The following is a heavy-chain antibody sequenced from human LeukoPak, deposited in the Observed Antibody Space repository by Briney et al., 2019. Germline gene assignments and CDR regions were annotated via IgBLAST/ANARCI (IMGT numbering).Heavy chain of an antibody. Sequence: GGSLRLSCTASGFTFGDYAMSWVRQAPGKGLEWVGFIRSKAYGGTTEYAASVKGRFTISRDDSKSIAYLQMNSLKTEDTAVYYCTSSYYDILTGYYNFDYWGQGTLVTVSS. CDR2: IRSKAYGGTT. V-gene: IGHV3-49*04. CDR1: GFTFGDYA. D-gene: IGHD3-9*01. CDR3: TSSYYDILTGYYNFDY. J-gene: IGHJ4*02.